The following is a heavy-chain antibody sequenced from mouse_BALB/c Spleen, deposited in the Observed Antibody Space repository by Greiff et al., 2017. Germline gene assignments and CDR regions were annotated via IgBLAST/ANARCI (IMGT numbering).Heavy chain of an antibody. Sequence: EVQLQQSGTVLARPGASVKMSCKASGYTFTSYWMHWVKQRPGQGLEWIGAIYPGNSDTSYNQKFKGKAKLTAVTSTSTAYMELSSLTNEDSAVYYCTRGNYVPYFDVWGAGTTVTVSS. V-gene: IGHV1-5*01. CDR3: TRGNYVPYFDV. D-gene: IGHD2-1*01. J-gene: IGHJ1*01. CDR1: GYTFTSYW. CDR2: IYPGNSDT.